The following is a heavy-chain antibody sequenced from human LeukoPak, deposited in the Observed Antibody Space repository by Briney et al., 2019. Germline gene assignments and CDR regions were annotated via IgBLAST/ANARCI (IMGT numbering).Heavy chain of an antibody. CDR3: ARELFFADSGFSF. Sequence: ASVKVSCKASGYTFTGYYMHWVRQAPGQGLEWMGWINPKGGGTNFAQKFRGRVTMTSDPAINTAYMELSRLTSDDTGVYYCARELFFADSGFSFWGQGTQVTVSS. CDR2: INPKGGGT. J-gene: IGHJ4*02. D-gene: IGHD3-10*01. V-gene: IGHV1-2*02. CDR1: GYTFTGYY.